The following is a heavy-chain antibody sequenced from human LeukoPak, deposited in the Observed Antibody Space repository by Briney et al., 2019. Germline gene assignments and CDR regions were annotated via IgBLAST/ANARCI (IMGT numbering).Heavy chain of an antibody. J-gene: IGHJ6*02. Sequence: AGGSLRLSCAASGFTFSSYAMHWVRQAPGKGLEWVAVISYDGSNKYYADSVKGRFTISRDNAKNTLYLQMNSLRAEDTAVYYCAKDPYSGSSGSYYYGMDVWGQGTTVTVSS. CDR2: ISYDGSNK. D-gene: IGHD1-26*01. V-gene: IGHV3-30*04. CDR3: AKDPYSGSSGSYYYGMDV. CDR1: GFTFSSYA.